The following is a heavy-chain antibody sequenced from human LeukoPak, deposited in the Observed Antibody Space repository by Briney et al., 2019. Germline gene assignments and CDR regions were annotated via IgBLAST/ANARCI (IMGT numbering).Heavy chain of an antibody. V-gene: IGHV4-59*08. J-gene: IGHJ4*02. CDR1: GVSISSSY. Sequence: SETLSLTCTVSGVSISSSYWSWIRQPPGKGLEWIGYITNSGSTSYNPSLKSRVTISVDTSKNQFSLKLTSVTAADTAAYHCARHGRYFDYWGQGALVTVSS. CDR3: ARHGRYFDY. CDR2: ITNSGST.